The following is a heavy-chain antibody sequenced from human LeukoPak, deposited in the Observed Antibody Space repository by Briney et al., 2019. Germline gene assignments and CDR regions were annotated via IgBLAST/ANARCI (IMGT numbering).Heavy chain of an antibody. J-gene: IGHJ6*02. Sequence: GASVKVSCKASGGTFSSYAISWVRQAPGQGLEWMGGIIPIFGTANYAQKFQGRVTITADESASTAYMELSSLRSEDTAVYYCARASVVVSQYYYYYGIDVWGQGTTVTVSS. CDR2: IIPIFGTA. CDR3: ARASVVVSQYYYYYGIDV. CDR1: GGTFSSYA. D-gene: IGHD3-22*01. V-gene: IGHV1-69*13.